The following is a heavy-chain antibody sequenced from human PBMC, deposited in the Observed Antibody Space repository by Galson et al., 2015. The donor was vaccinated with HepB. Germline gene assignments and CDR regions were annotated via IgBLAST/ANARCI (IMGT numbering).Heavy chain of an antibody. D-gene: IGHD1-26*01. V-gene: IGHV3-30*03. CDR3: ARDASDGGRMGATSGISVLY. CDR1: GFTFSSYG. J-gene: IGHJ4*02. CDR2: ISYDGSNK. Sequence: SLRLSCAASGFTFSSYGMHWVRQAPGKGLEWVAVISYDGSNKYYADSVKGRFTISRDNAKNSLYLQMNSLRAEDTAVYYCARDASDGGRMGATSGISVLYWGQGTLVTVSS.